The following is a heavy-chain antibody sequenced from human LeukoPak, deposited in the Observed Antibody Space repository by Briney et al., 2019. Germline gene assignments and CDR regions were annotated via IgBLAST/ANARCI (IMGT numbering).Heavy chain of an antibody. CDR2: INHSGST. CDR3: ARLLRRRDGYRGFLYAFDI. Sequence: SETLSLTCAVYGGSFSGYYWSWIRQPPGKGLEWIGEINHSGSTNYNPSLKSRVTISVDTSKNQFSLKLSSVTAADTAVYYCARLLRRRDGYRGFLYAFDIWGQGTMVTVSS. D-gene: IGHD5-24*01. CDR1: GGSFSGYY. J-gene: IGHJ3*02. V-gene: IGHV4-34*01.